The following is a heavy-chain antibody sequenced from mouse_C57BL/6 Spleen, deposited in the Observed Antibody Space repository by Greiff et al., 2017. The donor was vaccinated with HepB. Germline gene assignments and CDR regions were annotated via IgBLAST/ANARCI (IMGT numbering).Heavy chain of an antibody. J-gene: IGHJ1*03. Sequence: EVQLQQSGPELVKPGASVKISCKASGYTFTDYYMNWVKQSHGKSLEWIGDINPNNGGTSYNQKFKGKATLTVDKSSSTAYMELRSLTSEDSAVYYCARWNTWYFDVWGTGTTVTVSS. CDR2: INPNNGGT. CDR3: ARWNTWYFDV. D-gene: IGHD5-2*01. CDR1: GYTFTDYY. V-gene: IGHV1-26*01.